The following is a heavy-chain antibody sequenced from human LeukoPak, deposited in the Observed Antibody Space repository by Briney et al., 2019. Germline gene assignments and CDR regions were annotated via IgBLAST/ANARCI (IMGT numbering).Heavy chain of an antibody. CDR1: GFTFSSYD. J-gene: IGHJ4*02. CDR3: ARVYGYSYGYGHPGSASPGAFDY. CDR2: ISYDGSNK. D-gene: IGHD5-18*01. Sequence: GGSLRLSCAASGFTFSSYDMHWVRQAPGKGLEWVAVISYDGSNKYYADSVKGRFTISRDNSKNTLYLQMNSLRAEDTAVYYCARVYGYSYGYGHPGSASPGAFDYWGQGTLVTVSS. V-gene: IGHV3-30*04.